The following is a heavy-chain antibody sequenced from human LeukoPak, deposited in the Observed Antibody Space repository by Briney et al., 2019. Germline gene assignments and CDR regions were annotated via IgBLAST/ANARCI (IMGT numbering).Heavy chain of an antibody. D-gene: IGHD3-10*01. CDR1: GFSISNDW. Sequence: GGSLRLFCAASGFSISNDWMSWVRQAPGKGLEWVARVKSRSAGETTDYAAPVKGRFTISRDHSKNTLYLQMNSLKTEDTAVYYCTLIQGWGSGSYYRDFWGQGTLVSVSS. CDR3: TLIQGWGSGSYYRDF. V-gene: IGHV3-15*01. CDR2: VKSRSAGETT. J-gene: IGHJ4*02.